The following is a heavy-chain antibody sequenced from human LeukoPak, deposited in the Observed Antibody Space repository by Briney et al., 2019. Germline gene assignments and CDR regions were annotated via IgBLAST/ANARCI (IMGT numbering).Heavy chain of an antibody. V-gene: IGHV3-7*01. CDR1: GFTFSSYW. CDR3: ARDSIVGAYYFDY. CDR2: IKQDGSEK. Sequence: PGGSLRLSCAASGFTFSSYWMSWVRQAPGKGLEWVANIKQDGSEKYYVDSVKGRFTIPRDNAKNSLYLQMNSPRAEDTAVYYCARDSIVGAYYFDYWGQGTLVTVSS. J-gene: IGHJ4*02. D-gene: IGHD1-26*01.